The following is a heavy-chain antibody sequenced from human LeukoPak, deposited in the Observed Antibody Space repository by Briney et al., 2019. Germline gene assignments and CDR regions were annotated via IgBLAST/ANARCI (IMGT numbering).Heavy chain of an antibody. J-gene: IGHJ3*02. D-gene: IGHD3-3*01. V-gene: IGHV4-34*01. CDR1: GGSFSGYY. CDR3: ASRIRFLEWLSPLGAFDI. Sequence: PSETLSLTCAVYGGSFSGYYWNWIRQPPGKGLEWIGEINHSGSTNYNPSLKSRVTISVDTSKNQFSLKLSSVTAADTAVYYCASRIRFLEWLSPLGAFDIWGQGTMVTVSS. CDR2: INHSGST.